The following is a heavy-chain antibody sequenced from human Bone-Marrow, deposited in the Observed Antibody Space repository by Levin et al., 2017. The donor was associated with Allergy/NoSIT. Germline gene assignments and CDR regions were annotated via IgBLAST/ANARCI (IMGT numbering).Heavy chain of an antibody. D-gene: IGHD2-2*01. Sequence: SVKVSCKASGGTFSSYAISWVRQAPGQGLEWMGGIIPIFGTANYAQKFQGRVTITADESTSTAYMELSSLRSEDTAVYYCARGRGDIVVVPADTSVVNYWYFDLWGRGTLVTVSS. CDR2: IIPIFGTA. J-gene: IGHJ2*01. CDR1: GGTFSSYA. V-gene: IGHV1-69*13. CDR3: ARGRGDIVVVPADTSVVNYWYFDL.